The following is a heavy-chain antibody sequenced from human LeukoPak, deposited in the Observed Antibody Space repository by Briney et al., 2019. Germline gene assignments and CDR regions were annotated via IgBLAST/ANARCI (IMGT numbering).Heavy chain of an antibody. CDR1: GFTFRNYW. D-gene: IGHD3-3*01. V-gene: IGHV3-7*01. CDR3: ASDFWRAYRVDFFYY. Sequence: VGTLRLSSAASGFTFRNYWMSWVRRAPGKGLEWVANIKQDGSETYYVDSVRGRFTISRDNAKNSLYLQMNSMRAEDTAVYYCASDFWRAYRVDFFYYWGQGTLVTVSS. CDR2: IKQDGSET. J-gene: IGHJ4*02.